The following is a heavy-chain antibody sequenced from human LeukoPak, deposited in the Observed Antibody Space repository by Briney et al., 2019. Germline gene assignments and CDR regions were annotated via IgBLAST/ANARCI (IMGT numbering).Heavy chain of an antibody. V-gene: IGHV3-48*01. J-gene: IGHJ5*02. D-gene: IGHD5-18*01. CDR3: ARGVGYSYGRNWFDP. Sequence: GGSLRLSCAASGFTFSSYSMNWVRQAPGKGLEWVSYISSSSTIYYADSVKGRFTISRDNAKNSLYLQMNSLRAEDTAVYYCARGVGYSYGRNWFDPWGQGTLVTVSS. CDR2: ISSSSTI. CDR1: GFTFSSYS.